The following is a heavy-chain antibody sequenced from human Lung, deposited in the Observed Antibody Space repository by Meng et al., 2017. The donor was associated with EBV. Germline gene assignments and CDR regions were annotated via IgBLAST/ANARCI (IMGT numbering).Heavy chain of an antibody. J-gene: IGHJ4*02. CDR3: ASFPPPGKQWLVTDY. D-gene: IGHD6-19*01. CDR2: IYHSGST. V-gene: IGHV4-4*02. Sequence: GQLQGSRPVLEMPSGTLSLPCAVSGGSISSSNWWSGVRQPPGKGLEWIGEIYHSGSTNYNPSLKSRVTISVDKSKNQFSLKLSSVTAADTAVYYCASFPPPGKQWLVTDYWGQGTLVTVSS. CDR1: GGSISSSNW.